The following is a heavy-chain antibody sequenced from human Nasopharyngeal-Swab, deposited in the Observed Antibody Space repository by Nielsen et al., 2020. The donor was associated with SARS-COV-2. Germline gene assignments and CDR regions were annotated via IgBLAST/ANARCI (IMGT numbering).Heavy chain of an antibody. CDR3: ARDKGADAFDI. CDR1: GFTFSSYD. Sequence: GGSLRLSCAASGFTFSSYDMHWVRQAKGKGLEWVSTIGTAGDTYYPGSVKGRFTISRENAKSSLYLQMNSLRAGDTAVYYRARDKGADAFDIWGQGTMVTVSS. CDR2: IGTAGDT. J-gene: IGHJ3*02. V-gene: IGHV3-13*04.